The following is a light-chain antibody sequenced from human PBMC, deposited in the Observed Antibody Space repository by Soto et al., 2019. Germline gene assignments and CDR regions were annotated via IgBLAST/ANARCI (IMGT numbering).Light chain of an antibody. CDR2: DVS. J-gene: IGLJ2*01. V-gene: IGLV2-14*01. CDR3: SSYTSSSTPL. Sequence: QSVLTQPASVSGSPGQSITISCTGTSSDVGGYNYVSWYQQHPGKAPKLMIYDVSNRPSGVSNRFSGSKSGNTASLTISGLQAEDEAHYYCSSYTSSSTPLFGGGTKLTVL. CDR1: SSDVGGYNY.